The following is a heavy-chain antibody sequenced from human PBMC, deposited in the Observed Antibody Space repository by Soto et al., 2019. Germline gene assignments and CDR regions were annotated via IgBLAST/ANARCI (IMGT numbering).Heavy chain of an antibody. CDR2: IYDSGST. V-gene: IGHV4-30-4*01. J-gene: IGHJ4*02. D-gene: IGHD4-17*01. CDR1: GGPITNY. Sequence: PSETLSLTCTVSGGPITNYWSWIRQVPGKGLEWLGYIYDSGSTYYNPSLKSRISMSLDTSKNQFSLKLTSVTAADTAVYYCARVSTTEKVGSWGQGTLVTVSS. CDR3: ARVSTTEKVGS.